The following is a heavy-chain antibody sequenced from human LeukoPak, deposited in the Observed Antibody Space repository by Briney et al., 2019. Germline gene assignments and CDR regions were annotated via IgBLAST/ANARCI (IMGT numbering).Heavy chain of an antibody. J-gene: IGHJ4*02. CDR2: IYTSGST. D-gene: IGHD3-3*01. Sequence: NPSETLSLTCTVSGGSISSGSYYWSWIRQPAGKGLEWIGRIYTSGSTNYNPSLKSRVTISVDTSKNQFSLKLCSVTAADTAVYYCARAEIGVVITWGQGTLVTVSS. V-gene: IGHV4-61*02. CDR3: ARAEIGVVIT. CDR1: GGSISSGSYY.